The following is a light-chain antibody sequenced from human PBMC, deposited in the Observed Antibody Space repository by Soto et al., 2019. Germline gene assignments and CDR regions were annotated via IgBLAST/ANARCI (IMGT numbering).Light chain of an antibody. CDR1: SSDVGSYNL. Sequence: QSALTQPASVSGSPGQSITISCTGTSSDVGSYNLVSWYQQHPGKAPKLMIYEGSKRPSGVSNRFSGSKSGNTASLTISGLQADDEADYYCCSYAGSSPHVFGTVTKVTVL. CDR3: CSYAGSSPHV. V-gene: IGLV2-23*01. J-gene: IGLJ1*01. CDR2: EGS.